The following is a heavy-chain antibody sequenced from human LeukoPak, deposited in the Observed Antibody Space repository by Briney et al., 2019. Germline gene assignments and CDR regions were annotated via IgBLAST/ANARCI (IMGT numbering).Heavy chain of an antibody. D-gene: IGHD1-26*01. CDR3: ASQSGSYYLWHFVL. Sequence: PGGSLRLSCAASGFTFSSYAMHWVRQAPGQGLEWVAVISYDGSNKYYADSVKGRFTISRDNSKNTLYLQMNSLRAEDTAVYYCASQSGSYYLWHFVLWGRGTLVTVST. V-gene: IGHV3-30-3*01. CDR1: GFTFSSYA. J-gene: IGHJ2*01. CDR2: ISYDGSNK.